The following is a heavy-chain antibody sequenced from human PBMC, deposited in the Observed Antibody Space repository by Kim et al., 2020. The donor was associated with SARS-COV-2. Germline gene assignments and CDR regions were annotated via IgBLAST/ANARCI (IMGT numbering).Heavy chain of an antibody. Sequence: GGSLRLSCVASGFTFSSYEMNWVRQAPGKGLEWVSYINSSGSTIYYADSVKGRFTISRDNAKNSLYLQMNSLRAEDTAVYYCARDDYVWGSYRYGSYNWFDPWGQGTLVTVSS. CDR1: GFTFSSYE. CDR3: ARDDYVWGSYRYGSYNWFDP. V-gene: IGHV3-48*03. CDR2: INSSGSTI. D-gene: IGHD3-16*02. J-gene: IGHJ5*02.